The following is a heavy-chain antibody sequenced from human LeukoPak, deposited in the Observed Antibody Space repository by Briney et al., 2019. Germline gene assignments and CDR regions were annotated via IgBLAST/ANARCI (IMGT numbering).Heavy chain of an antibody. V-gene: IGHV3-20*01. J-gene: IGHJ4*02. CDR2: INWNGGST. D-gene: IGHD3-10*01. CDR3: ARGDYGSGSSDYFDY. Sequence: GGSLRLSCVTSGFTFSAYSMNWVRQAPGRGLEWVSGINWNGGSTGYADSVNGRFTISRDNAKNSLYLQMDSLRAEDTALYHCARGDYGSGSSDYFDYWGQGALVTVSS. CDR1: GFTFSAYS.